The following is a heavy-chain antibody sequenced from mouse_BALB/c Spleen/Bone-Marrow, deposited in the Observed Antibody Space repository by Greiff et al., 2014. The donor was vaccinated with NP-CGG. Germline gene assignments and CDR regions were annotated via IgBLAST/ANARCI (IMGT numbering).Heavy chain of an antibody. CDR1: GFTFSDFY. V-gene: IGHV7-1*02. CDR2: SRNKANDYTT. CDR3: ARGTVDNWCFDV. J-gene: IGHJ1*01. D-gene: IGHD1-1*01. Sequence: EVQLVESGGGLVQPGGSLRLSCATSGFTFSDFYMEWVRQPPGKRLEWIVASRNKANDYTTEYSASVRDRFIVSRDISQSILYLQMNALRAEDTAIYYCARGTVDNWCFDVWGAGTTVTVSS.